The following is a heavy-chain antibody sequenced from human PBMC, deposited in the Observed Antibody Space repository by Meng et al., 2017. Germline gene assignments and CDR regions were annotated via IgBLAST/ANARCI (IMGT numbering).Heavy chain of an antibody. Sequence: SETLSLTCTVSGGSISSSSYYWGWIRQPPGKGLEWIGSIYYSGSTYYNPSLKSRVTISVDTSKNQFSLKLSSVTAADTAVYYCARVDVGYFDRAPYYFDYWGQGTLVTVSS. CDR2: IYYSGST. CDR1: GGSISSSSYY. D-gene: IGHD3-9*01. J-gene: IGHJ4*02. V-gene: IGHV4-39*07. CDR3: ARVDVGYFDRAPYYFDY.